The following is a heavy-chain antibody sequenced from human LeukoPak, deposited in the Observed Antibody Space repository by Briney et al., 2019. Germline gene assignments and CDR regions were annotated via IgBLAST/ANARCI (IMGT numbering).Heavy chain of an antibody. V-gene: IGHV3-11*06. J-gene: IGHJ6*02. Sequence: GGSLRLSCAASGCNFGDYYMGWIRQAPGKGLEWVSHISSSSSYTKYADSVKGRFTISRDNARNSLYLQMNSLRAEDTAVYYCALQRPLKGVWGQGTTVTVSS. CDR1: GCNFGDYY. D-gene: IGHD1-1*01. CDR2: ISSSSSYT. CDR3: ALQRPLKGV.